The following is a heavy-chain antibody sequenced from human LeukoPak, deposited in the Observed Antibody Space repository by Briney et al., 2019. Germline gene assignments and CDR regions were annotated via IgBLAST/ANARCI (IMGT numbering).Heavy chain of an antibody. CDR3: AREGDVGADVNWFDP. V-gene: IGHV1-2*02. D-gene: IGHD1-26*01. CDR1: GYTFTGYY. Sequence: ASVKVSCKASGYTFTGYYMHWVRQAPGQGPEWMGWINPNSGDTNYAQKFQGRVTMTRDTSNSTAYMELSRLISDDTAVYYCAREGDVGADVNWFDPWGQGTLVTVSS. J-gene: IGHJ5*02. CDR2: INPNSGDT.